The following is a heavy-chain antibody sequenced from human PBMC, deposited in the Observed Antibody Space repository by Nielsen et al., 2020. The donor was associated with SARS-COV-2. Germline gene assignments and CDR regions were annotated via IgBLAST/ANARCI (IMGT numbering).Heavy chain of an antibody. CDR2: ISGSGGST. J-gene: IGHJ4*02. CDR3: AKEPITIFGVVSLYYFDY. V-gene: IGHV3-23*01. D-gene: IGHD3-3*01. Sequence: WIRQPPGEGLEWVSAISGSGGSTYYADSVKGRFTISRDNSKNTLYLQVNSLRAEDTAVYYCAKEPITIFGVVSLYYFDYWGQGTLVTVSS.